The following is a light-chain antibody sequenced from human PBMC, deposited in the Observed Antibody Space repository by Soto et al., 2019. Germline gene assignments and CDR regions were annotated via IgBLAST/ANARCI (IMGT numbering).Light chain of an antibody. Sequence: QSALTQPASVSGSPGQSITISCTGTSSDVGAYNYVSWYQHHPGKAPKLMIYEVSNRPSGVSNRFSGSKSGNTASLTISGLQAEDEADYYCNSYTGSSTLDVFGTGTKVTVL. V-gene: IGLV2-14*01. CDR3: NSYTGSSTLDV. J-gene: IGLJ1*01. CDR2: EVS. CDR1: SSDVGAYNY.